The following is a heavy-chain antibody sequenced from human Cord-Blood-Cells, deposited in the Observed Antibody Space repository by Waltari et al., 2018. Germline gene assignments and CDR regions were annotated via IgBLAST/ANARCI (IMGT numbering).Heavy chain of an antibody. CDR1: GYTFTSYY. V-gene: IGHV1-46*04. D-gene: IGHD6-19*01. CDR3: ARVDFKRAVAGTGDWYFDL. CDR2: INPSVGST. Sequence: QVQLVQSGAEVKKPGASVKVSCKASGYTFTSYYMHWVRQAPGQGLEWMGIINPSVGSTSYAQKLQGRVTMTRDTSTSTVYMELSSLRSEDTAVYYCARVDFKRAVAGTGDWYFDLWGRGTLVTVSS. J-gene: IGHJ2*01.